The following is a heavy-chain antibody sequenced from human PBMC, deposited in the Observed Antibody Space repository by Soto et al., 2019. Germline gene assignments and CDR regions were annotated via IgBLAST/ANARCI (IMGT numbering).Heavy chain of an antibody. Sequence: EVHLVQSGGGLVQPGESLSLSCVASGFTFNDYAMHWVRQTPGKGLEWVAAISNRGSSAYYADSMEARFTISGDKSTKTLSLLTHPPSVEDTDVYFCAKAFCDAGPFFAGEAWGQGTRVAVSP. V-gene: IGHV3-23*04. CDR2: ISNRGSSA. D-gene: IGHD4-17*01. CDR1: GFTFNDYA. CDR3: AKAFCDAGPFFAGEA. J-gene: IGHJ4*02.